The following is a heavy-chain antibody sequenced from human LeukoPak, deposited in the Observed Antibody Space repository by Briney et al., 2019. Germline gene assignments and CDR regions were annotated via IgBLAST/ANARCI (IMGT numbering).Heavy chain of an antibody. CDR2: ISGTGGST. J-gene: IGHJ4*02. CDR1: GFAFGNYA. CDR3: ARTGIAAAGFDY. V-gene: IGHV3-23*01. D-gene: IGHD6-13*01. Sequence: GGSLRLSCVASGFAFGNYAMRWVRQAPGKGLEWVSGISGTGGSTYYADSVKGRLTISRDNSKNTLYLQMNSLRAEDTAVYYCARTGIAAAGFDYWGQGTLVTVSS.